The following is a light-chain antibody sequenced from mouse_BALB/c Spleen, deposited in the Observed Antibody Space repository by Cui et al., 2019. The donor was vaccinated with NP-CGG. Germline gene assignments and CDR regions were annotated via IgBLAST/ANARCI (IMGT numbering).Light chain of an antibody. J-gene: IGLJ1*01. CDR2: GTN. CDR3: ALWYSNHWV. V-gene: IGLV1*01. Sequence: AVFTQESSPTTSPGETVTLTCRSSTGTVTTNNYANWVQEKPDHLFTGLIGGTNNRAPGVPARFSGSLIGDKAALTITGAQTEDEAIYFCALWYSNHWVFGGGTKLTVL. CDR1: TGTVTTNNY.